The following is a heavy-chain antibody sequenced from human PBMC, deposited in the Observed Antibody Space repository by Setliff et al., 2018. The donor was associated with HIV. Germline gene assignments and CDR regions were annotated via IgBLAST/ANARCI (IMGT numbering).Heavy chain of an antibody. CDR1: GFTFSDYY. Sequence: GGSLRLSCAASGFTFSDYYMTWIRQAPGKGLEWVSYISGSGGTQYADSVKGRFFISRDNSQNTLVLQMNRLSTEDTALYYCVSSLAAAGEFSGCWGHGTLVTVSS. CDR2: ISGSGGT. V-gene: IGHV3-11*04. CDR3: VSSLAAAGEFSGC. D-gene: IGHD6-13*01. J-gene: IGHJ4*01.